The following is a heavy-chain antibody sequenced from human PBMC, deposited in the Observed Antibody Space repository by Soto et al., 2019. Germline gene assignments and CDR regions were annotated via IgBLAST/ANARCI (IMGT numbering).Heavy chain of an antibody. V-gene: IGHV4-59*01. CDR2: IYYSGST. CDR1: GGSISSYY. J-gene: IGHJ6*02. CDR3: ARENYYYYYGMDV. Sequence: KPSETLSLTCTVSGGSISSYYWSWIRQPPGKGLEWIGYIYYSGSTNYNPSLKSRVTISVDTSKNQFSLKLSSVTAADTAVYYCARENYYYYYGMDVWGQGTTVTVLL.